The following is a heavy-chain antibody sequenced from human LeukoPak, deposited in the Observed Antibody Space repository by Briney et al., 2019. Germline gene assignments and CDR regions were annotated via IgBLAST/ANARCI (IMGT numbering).Heavy chain of an antibody. CDR1: GYTFTSYD. J-gene: IGHJ4*02. CDR3: ARVRGLRGYSYGWTY. CDR2: MNPNSGNT. D-gene: IGHD5-18*01. V-gene: IGHV1-8*01. Sequence: ASVKVSCKASGYTFTSYDINWVRQATGQALEWMGWMNPNSGNTGYAQKFQGRVTMTRNTSISTAYMELSSLRSEDTAVYYCARVRGLRGYSYGWTYWGQGSLVTVSS.